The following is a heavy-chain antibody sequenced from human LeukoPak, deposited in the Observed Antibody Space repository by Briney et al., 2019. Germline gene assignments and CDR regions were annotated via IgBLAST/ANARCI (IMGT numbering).Heavy chain of an antibody. CDR1: GFTFSDYY. CDR2: TSPSGGTI. D-gene: IGHD3-3*01. V-gene: IGHV3-11*01. Sequence: GGSLRLACAASGFTFSDYYMSWIRQAPETGLEWLSYTSPSGGTIYYTDSVKGRFTMSRDNAQNALYLEMNSLRAEDTAVYYCAREKKTEWTTGAFDMWGQGTMVIVSS. CDR3: AREKKTEWTTGAFDM. J-gene: IGHJ3*02.